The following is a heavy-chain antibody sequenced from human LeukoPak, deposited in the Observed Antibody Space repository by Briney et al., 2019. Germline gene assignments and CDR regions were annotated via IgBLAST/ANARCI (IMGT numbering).Heavy chain of an antibody. CDR2: INHSGST. J-gene: IGHJ4*02. CDR3: ARGPRITMINDY. Sequence: KSSETLSLTCAVYGGSFSGYYWGWIRQPPGKGLEWIGEINHSGSTNYNPSLKSRVTISVDTSKNQFSLKLSSVTAADTAVYYCARGPRITMINDYWGQGTLVTVSS. CDR1: GGSFSGYY. V-gene: IGHV4-34*01. D-gene: IGHD3-22*01.